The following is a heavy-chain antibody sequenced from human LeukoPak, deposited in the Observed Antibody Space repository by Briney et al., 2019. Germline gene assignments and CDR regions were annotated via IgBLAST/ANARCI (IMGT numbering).Heavy chain of an antibody. CDR2: ISSSSSTM. J-gene: IGHJ4*02. Sequence: GGSLRLSCAASGFTFSSYSMNWVRQAPGKGLECVSYISSSSSTMYYADSVKGRFTISRDNAKNSLYLQMNSLRDEDTTVYYCARRGDFQYDSSGRPFDYWGQGTLVTVSS. V-gene: IGHV3-48*02. CDR1: GFTFSSYS. D-gene: IGHD3-22*01. CDR3: ARRGDFQYDSSGRPFDY.